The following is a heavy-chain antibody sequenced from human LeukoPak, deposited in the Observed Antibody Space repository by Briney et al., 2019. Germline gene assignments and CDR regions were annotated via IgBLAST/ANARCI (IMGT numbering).Heavy chain of an antibody. D-gene: IGHD4-11*01. Sequence: PSGTLSLTCAVSGGSITSSNWWSWVRQPPGKGLEWIGEIYYTGNTNYTPSLKSRVTISVDKSNNQFSLNLSSVTAADTAVYYCAKSNAWDWFDPWGQGTLVTVSS. CDR2: IYYTGNT. J-gene: IGHJ5*02. V-gene: IGHV4-4*02. CDR3: AKSNAWDWFDP. CDR1: GGSITSSNW.